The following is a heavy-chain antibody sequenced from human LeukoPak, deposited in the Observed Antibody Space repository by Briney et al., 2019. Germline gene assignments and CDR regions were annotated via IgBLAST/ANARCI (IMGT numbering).Heavy chain of an antibody. CDR3: ARGRPGLYFDY. CDR1: GFTFGSYT. CDR2: ITSTNSVL. V-gene: IGHV3-48*04. J-gene: IGHJ4*02. Sequence: GGSLRLSCAASGFTFGSYTMSWVRQGLGKGLEWVSYITSTNSVLQYVGSVKGRFTISRDNAKDSLYLQMNSLRAEDTAVYYCARGRPGLYFDYWGQGTPVTVSS. D-gene: IGHD6-6*01.